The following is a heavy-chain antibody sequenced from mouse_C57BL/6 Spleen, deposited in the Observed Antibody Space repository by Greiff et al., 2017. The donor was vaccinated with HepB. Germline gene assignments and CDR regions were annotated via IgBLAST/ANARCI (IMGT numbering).Heavy chain of an antibody. V-gene: IGHV1-55*01. Sequence: QVQLLQPGAGFVKPGASVKMSCTASGYTFTSYWITWVKQNPGQGLEWIGDIYPGSGSTNYNEKFKSKATLTVDTTTSTVYMQLSSLTSEDSAVYYSAREETAQAKGFAYWGQGTLLTVSA. D-gene: IGHD3-2*02. J-gene: IGHJ3*01. CDR2: IYPGSGST. CDR3: AREETAQAKGFAY. CDR1: GYTFTSYW.